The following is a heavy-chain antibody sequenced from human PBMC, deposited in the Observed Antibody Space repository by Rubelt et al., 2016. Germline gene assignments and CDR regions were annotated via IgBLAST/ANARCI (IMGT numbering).Heavy chain of an antibody. CDR3: ARGLAAAGTLVP. CDR2: MIPNSGNT. CDR1: GYTFTSYD. Sequence: QVQLVQSGAEVKKPGASVKVSCKASGYTFTSYDINWVRQATGQGLEWMGWMIPNSGNTGYSQKFQGRVTMTSNTSISTAYMELSSLRSEDTAVYYCARGLAAAGTLVPWGQGTLVTVSS. J-gene: IGHJ5*02. V-gene: IGHV1-8*01. D-gene: IGHD6-13*01.